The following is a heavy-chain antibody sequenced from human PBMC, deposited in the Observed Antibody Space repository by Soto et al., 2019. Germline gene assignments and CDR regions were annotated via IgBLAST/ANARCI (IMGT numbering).Heavy chain of an antibody. J-gene: IGHJ4*02. CDR3: AREAYCGGDCYSNYFDY. Sequence: SETLSLTCTVSGCSISSYYWSWIRQPPGKGLEWIGYIYYSGSTNYNPSLKSRVTISVDTSKNQFSLKLSSVTAADTAVYYCAREAYCGGDCYSNYFDYWGQGTLVTVSS. CDR2: IYYSGST. D-gene: IGHD2-21*02. V-gene: IGHV4-59*01. CDR1: GCSISSYY.